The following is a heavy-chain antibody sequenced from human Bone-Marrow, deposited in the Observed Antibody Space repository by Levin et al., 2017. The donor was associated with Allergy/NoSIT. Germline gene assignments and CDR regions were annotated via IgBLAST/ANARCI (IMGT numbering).Heavy chain of an antibody. Sequence: SQTLSLTCTVSVGSISNHYWTWIRQSPGKGLEWIAYIYHTGSAHHNPSLQSRVTLSIDTSKNHFSLNLTSVTAAQTAVYYCARDETRGRYNKYFALDVWGQGTTVTVSS. CDR1: VGSISNHY. J-gene: IGHJ6*02. CDR3: ARDETRGRYNKYFALDV. CDR2: IYHTGSA. D-gene: IGHD1-1*01. V-gene: IGHV4-59*11.